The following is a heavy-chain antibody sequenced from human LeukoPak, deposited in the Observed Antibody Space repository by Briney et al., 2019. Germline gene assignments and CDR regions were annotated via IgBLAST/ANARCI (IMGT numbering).Heavy chain of an antibody. CDR3: ARSSSGSYFEEDEWDWFDP. CDR2: INHSGST. Sequence: SETLSLTCAVYGGSFSGYYWSWIRQPPGEGLEWIGEINHSGSTNYNPSLKSRVTISVDTSKNQFSLKLSSVTAADTAVYYCARSSSGSYFEEDEWDWFDPWGQGTLVTVSS. J-gene: IGHJ5*02. V-gene: IGHV4-34*01. CDR1: GGSFSGYY. D-gene: IGHD1-26*01.